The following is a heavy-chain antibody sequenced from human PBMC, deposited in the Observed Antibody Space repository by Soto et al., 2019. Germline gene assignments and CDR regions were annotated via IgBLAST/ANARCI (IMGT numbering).Heavy chain of an antibody. J-gene: IGHJ4*02. D-gene: IGHD3-10*01. CDR2: VAAGGGHT. V-gene: IGHV3-23*01. CDR1: GFSFDKYA. Sequence: GGSLRLSCVASGFSFDKYAMAWVRQAPGKGLEWVSHVAAGGGHTYYAESVKGRFTISRDNSKNTLFLQINTLRADDTAIYFCARRTSLLGAFDYWGQGVLVTVYS. CDR3: ARRTSLLGAFDY.